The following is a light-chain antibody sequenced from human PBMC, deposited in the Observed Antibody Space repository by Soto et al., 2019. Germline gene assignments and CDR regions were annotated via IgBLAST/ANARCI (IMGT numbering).Light chain of an antibody. V-gene: IGLV2-23*01. CDR3: SSFENDSWV. Sequence: QSALTQPASVSGSPGQSVTISCTGSSGDNGNHNFVSWYQQHPGKAPKAIIFEGNKRPSGVSTRFSGSRSGTTPSLTISGLQAADEADYFCSSFENDSWVFGGGTKVTVL. CDR1: SGDNGNHNF. J-gene: IGLJ3*02. CDR2: EGN.